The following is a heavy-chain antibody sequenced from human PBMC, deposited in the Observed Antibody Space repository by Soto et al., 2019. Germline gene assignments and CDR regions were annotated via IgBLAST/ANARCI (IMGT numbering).Heavy chain of an antibody. V-gene: IGHV3-21*01. Sequence: GGSLRLSCAASGFTFSSYSMNWFRQAPGKGLEWVSSISSSSSYIYYADSVQGRFSISRDNAKNSLYLQMSSLRAKDTAVYYCARDSEGVEVGLIWGQGTMVTISS. CDR2: ISSSSSYI. CDR3: ARDSEGVEVGLI. CDR1: GFTFSSYS. D-gene: IGHD2-15*01. J-gene: IGHJ3*02.